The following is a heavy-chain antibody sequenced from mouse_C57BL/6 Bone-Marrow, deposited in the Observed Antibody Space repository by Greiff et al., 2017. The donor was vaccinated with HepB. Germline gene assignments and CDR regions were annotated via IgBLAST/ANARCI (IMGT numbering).Heavy chain of an antibody. CDR1: GYTFTSYW. J-gene: IGHJ3*01. V-gene: IGHV1-64*01. CDR3: ASFNYSNYGGFAY. Sequence: QVQLQQPGAELVKPGASVKLSCKASGYTFTSYWMHWVKQRPGQGLEWIGMIHPNSGSTNYNEKFKSKATLTVDKSSSTAYMQRSSLTSEDSAVYYCASFNYSNYGGFAYWGQGTLVTVSA. D-gene: IGHD2-5*01. CDR2: IHPNSGST.